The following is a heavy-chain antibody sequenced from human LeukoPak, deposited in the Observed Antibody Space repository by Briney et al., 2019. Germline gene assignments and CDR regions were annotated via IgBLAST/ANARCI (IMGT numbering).Heavy chain of an antibody. CDR3: ARGGYYRYDAFDI. D-gene: IGHD3-22*01. V-gene: IGHV3-74*01. Sequence: GGSLRLSCAASGFTFSSYATSWVRQAPGMGLVWVSRINSDGSSTSYADSVKGRFTISRDNAKNTLYLQMNSLRAEDTAVYYCARGGYYRYDAFDIWGQGTMVTVSS. J-gene: IGHJ3*02. CDR2: INSDGSST. CDR1: GFTFSSYA.